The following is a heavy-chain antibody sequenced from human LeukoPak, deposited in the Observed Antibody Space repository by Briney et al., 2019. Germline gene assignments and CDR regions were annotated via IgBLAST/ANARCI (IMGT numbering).Heavy chain of an antibody. CDR3: ARESTTGTTSLGDY. CDR2: MNPNSGNT. J-gene: IGHJ4*02. V-gene: IGHV1-8*03. CDR1: GYTFTSYD. Sequence: ASVKVSCKASGYTFTSYDINWVRQATGQGLEWMGWMNPNSGNTGYAQKFQGRVTITRNTSISTAYMELSSLRSDDTAVYYCARESTTGTTSLGDYWGQGTLVTVSS. D-gene: IGHD1-1*01.